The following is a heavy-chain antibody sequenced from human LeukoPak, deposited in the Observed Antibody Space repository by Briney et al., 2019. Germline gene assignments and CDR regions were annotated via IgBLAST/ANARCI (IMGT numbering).Heavy chain of an antibody. D-gene: IGHD6-19*01. CDR3: AREFLPIAVAGMLVDY. V-gene: IGHV4-39*02. CDR1: GGSISSSSYY. Sequence: PSVTLSLTFTVSGGSISSSSYYWGWIRQPPGKGLEWIGSLYYSGSTYYNPSLKSRVTIFVDTSKNQFSLKLSSVTAADTAVYYCAREFLPIAVAGMLVDYWGQGTLVTVSS. CDR2: LYYSGST. J-gene: IGHJ4*02.